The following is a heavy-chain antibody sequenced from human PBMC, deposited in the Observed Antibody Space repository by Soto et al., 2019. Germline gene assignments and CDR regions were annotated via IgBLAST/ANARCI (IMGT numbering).Heavy chain of an antibody. CDR1: GFTFSSYS. J-gene: IGHJ4*02. CDR3: ARNGGYYYDSSGYYFDY. CDR2: ISSSSSTI. D-gene: IGHD3-22*01. Sequence: GGSLRLSCAASGFTFSSYSMNWVRQAPGKGLEWVSYISSSSSTIYYADSVKGRFTISRDNAKNSLYLQMNSLRDEDTAVYYCARNGGYYYDSSGYYFDYWGQGTLGTVSS. V-gene: IGHV3-48*02.